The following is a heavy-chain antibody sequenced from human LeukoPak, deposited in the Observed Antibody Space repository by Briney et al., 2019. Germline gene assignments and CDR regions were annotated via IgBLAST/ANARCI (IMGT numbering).Heavy chain of an antibody. Sequence: SETLSLTCTVSGGSISSYYWSWIRQPPGKGLEWIGYIYYSGSTNYNPSLKSRVTISVDTSKNQFSLKLSSVTAADTAVYYCARERPHRVFGSGSYYHYFDYWGQGTLVTVSS. CDR3: ARERPHRVFGSGSYYHYFDY. V-gene: IGHV4-59*01. D-gene: IGHD3-10*01. CDR1: GGSISSYY. CDR2: IYYSGST. J-gene: IGHJ4*02.